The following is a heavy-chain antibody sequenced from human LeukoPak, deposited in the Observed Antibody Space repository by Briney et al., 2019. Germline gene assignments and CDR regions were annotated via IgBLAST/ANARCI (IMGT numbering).Heavy chain of an antibody. V-gene: IGHV4-34*01. CDR3: ARGASAAAGPPDY. CDR2: INHSGST. Sequence: SETLSLTCAVYGGSFSGYYWSWIRQPPGKGLEWIGEINHSGSTNYNPSLKSRVTISVDTSKNQFSLKLSSVTAADTAMYYCARGASAAAGPPDYWGQGTLVTVSS. CDR1: GGSFSGYY. D-gene: IGHD6-13*01. J-gene: IGHJ4*02.